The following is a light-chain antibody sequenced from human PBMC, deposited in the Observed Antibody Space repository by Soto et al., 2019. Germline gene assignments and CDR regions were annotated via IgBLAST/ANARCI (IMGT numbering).Light chain of an antibody. J-gene: IGKJ1*01. V-gene: IGKV3-15*01. CDR1: QSVSSN. CDR2: GAS. Sequence: EVVMTQSPDTLSASPGERATLSCRASQSVSSNLAWYQQKLGQAPRLLIYGASTRATGISAKFSGSGSGTEFTLTISSLQSEDFAIYYCQQYNNWPRTFGQGTKVDIK. CDR3: QQYNNWPRT.